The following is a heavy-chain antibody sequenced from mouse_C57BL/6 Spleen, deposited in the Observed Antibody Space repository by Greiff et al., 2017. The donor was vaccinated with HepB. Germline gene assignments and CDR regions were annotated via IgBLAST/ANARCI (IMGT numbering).Heavy chain of an antibody. J-gene: IGHJ1*03. D-gene: IGHD2-4*01. Sequence: QVQLKQPGAELVMPWASVKLSCKASGYTFTSYWMHWVKQRPGQGLEWIGEIDPSDSYNNYNQKFKGKSTLTVDKSTSTDYMQHSSLTSEDTAVYYCARGNYDQGYWYFDGWGTGTTVTVSS. CDR2: IDPSDSYN. CDR3: ARGNYDQGYWYFDG. V-gene: IGHV1-69*01. CDR1: GYTFTSYW.